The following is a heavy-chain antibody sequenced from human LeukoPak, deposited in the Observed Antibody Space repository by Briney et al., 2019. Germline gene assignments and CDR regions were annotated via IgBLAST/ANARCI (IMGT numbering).Heavy chain of an antibody. CDR2: IYSGGNT. D-gene: IGHD4-17*01. V-gene: IGHV3-53*01. CDR3: ARRAGEYSHPYDY. J-gene: IGHJ4*02. Sequence: PGGSLRLSCTVSGFTVSSNSMSWVSQAPGKGLEWVSFIYSGGNTHYSDSVNGRFTISRENSKHTLYLQMNSLRAEDTAVYYCARRAGEYSHPYDYWGQGTLVTVSS. CDR1: GFTVSSNS.